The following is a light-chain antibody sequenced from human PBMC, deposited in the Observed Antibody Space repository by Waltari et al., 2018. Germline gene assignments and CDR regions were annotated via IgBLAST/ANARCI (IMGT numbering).Light chain of an antibody. V-gene: IGLV1-44*01. CDR1: GSTIGSRA. J-gene: IGLJ2*01. CDR2: SND. CDR3: ASRDDRLNGVV. Sequence: QSVLTQAPSASGAPGQRVIISCSGSGSTIGSRAVNWYQQLPGRAPKLLISSNDQRPSGVPDRFSGSRSGTSASLAISGLQSEDEAHYYCASRDDRLNGVVFGGGTKLTVL.